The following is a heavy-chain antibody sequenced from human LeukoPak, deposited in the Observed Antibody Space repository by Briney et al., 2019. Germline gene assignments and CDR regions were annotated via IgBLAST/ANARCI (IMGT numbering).Heavy chain of an antibody. D-gene: IGHD3-9*01. CDR3: ARGRRYFDWLLEAPYDAFDI. Sequence: GGSLRLSCAASGFTFSSYAMSWVRQAPGKGLEWVAVISYDGSDKYYADSVKGRFTISRDNSKNTLYLQMNSLRAEDTAVYYCARGRRYFDWLLEAPYDAFDIWGQGTMVTVSS. CDR1: GFTFSSYA. CDR2: ISYDGSDK. J-gene: IGHJ3*02. V-gene: IGHV3-30*03.